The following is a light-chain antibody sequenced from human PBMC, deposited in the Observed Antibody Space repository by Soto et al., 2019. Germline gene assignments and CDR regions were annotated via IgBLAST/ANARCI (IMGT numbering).Light chain of an antibody. CDR1: QSVSSSY. CDR3: PQFGSSPLFT. V-gene: IGKV3-20*01. CDR2: GAS. J-gene: IGKJ3*01. Sequence: EIVLTQSPGTLSLSPGERATLSCRASQSVSSSYLAWYQQTPGQAPRLLIYGASSRATGIPDRFSGSGSGTDFTPTISSLEPEDFAVYYCPQFGSSPLFTFGPGTKVDVK.